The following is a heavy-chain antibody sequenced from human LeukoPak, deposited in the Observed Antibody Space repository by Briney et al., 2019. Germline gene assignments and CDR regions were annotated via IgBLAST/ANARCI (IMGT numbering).Heavy chain of an antibody. Sequence: PGGSLRLSCAASGFTFSDYYMSWIRQAPGKGLERVSYISGGGSTIYYADSVKGRFTLSRDNAKNSLYLQMNSLRAEDTAVYYCARRRYNWNAIDYWGQGTLVTVSS. V-gene: IGHV3-11*01. CDR1: GFTFSDYY. CDR2: ISGGGSTI. J-gene: IGHJ4*02. D-gene: IGHD1-20*01. CDR3: ARRRYNWNAIDY.